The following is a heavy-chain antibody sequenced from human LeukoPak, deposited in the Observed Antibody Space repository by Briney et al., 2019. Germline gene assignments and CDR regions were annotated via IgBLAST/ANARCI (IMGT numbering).Heavy chain of an antibody. CDR3: ARGKGVYYFDY. J-gene: IGHJ4*02. D-gene: IGHD4-23*01. V-gene: IGHV3-30-3*01. Sequence: PGGSLRLSCAASGFTFSSYAMHWVRQAPGKGLEWVAVISYDGSSKYYADSVKGRFTISRDNSKNTLYLQMNSLRAEDTAVYYCARGKGVYYFDYWGQGTLVTVSS. CDR2: ISYDGSSK. CDR1: GFTFSSYA.